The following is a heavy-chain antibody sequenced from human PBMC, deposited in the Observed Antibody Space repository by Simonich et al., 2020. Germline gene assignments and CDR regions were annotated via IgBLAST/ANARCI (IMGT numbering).Heavy chain of an antibody. CDR3: ARDYSNYDAFDI. J-gene: IGHJ3*02. V-gene: IGHV3-74*01. Sequence: EVQLVESGGGLVQPGGSLRLSCAASGFTFSGSWMHWVRQAPGKGLGWVSRINSDGSSTSYADSVKGRFTISRDNANNTLYLQMNSLRAEDTAVYYCARDYSNYDAFDIWGQGTMVTVSS. CDR2: INSDGSST. D-gene: IGHD4-4*01. CDR1: GFTFSGSW.